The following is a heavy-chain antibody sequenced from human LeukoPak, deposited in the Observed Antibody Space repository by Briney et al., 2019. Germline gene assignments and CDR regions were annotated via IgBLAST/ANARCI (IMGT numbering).Heavy chain of an antibody. CDR2: ISSSGSTI. V-gene: IGHV3-48*03. D-gene: IGHD6-13*01. J-gene: IGHJ4*02. Sequence: GGSLRLSCAASGFTFSSYEMNWVREAPGKGLGRVSYISSSGSTIYYADSVKGRFTISRDNAKNSLYLQMNSLRAEDTAVYYCAREAAATFDYWGQGTLVTVSS. CDR1: GFTFSSYE. CDR3: AREAAATFDY.